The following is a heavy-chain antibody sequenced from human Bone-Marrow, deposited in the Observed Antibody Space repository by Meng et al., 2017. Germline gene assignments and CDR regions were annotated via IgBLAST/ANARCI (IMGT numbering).Heavy chain of an antibody. V-gene: IGHV3-48*03. Sequence: SWAAAGFTFSSYEMHLLRQAPGKGLEWASYISTSGSTIYYADSVKDRFTISRANAKNSLYLQMNSLRAEDTAVYYCAREESSGWYAFDIWGQGTMVTVSS. J-gene: IGHJ3*02. D-gene: IGHD6-19*01. CDR1: GFTFSSYE. CDR3: AREESSGWYAFDI. CDR2: ISTSGSTI.